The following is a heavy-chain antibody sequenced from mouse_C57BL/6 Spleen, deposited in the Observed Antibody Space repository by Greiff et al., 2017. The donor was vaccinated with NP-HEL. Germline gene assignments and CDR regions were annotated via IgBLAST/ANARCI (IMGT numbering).Heavy chain of an antibody. J-gene: IGHJ4*01. Sequence: QVQLQQPGTELVKPGASVKLSCKASGYTFTSYWMHWVKQRPGQGLEWIGNINPSNGGTNYNEKFKSKATLTVDKSSSTAYMQLSSLTSEDSAVYYCARSGYYGSSLSYAMDYWGQETSVTVSS. CDR2: INPSNGGT. CDR1: GYTFTSYW. V-gene: IGHV1-53*01. D-gene: IGHD1-1*01. CDR3: ARSGYYGSSLSYAMDY.